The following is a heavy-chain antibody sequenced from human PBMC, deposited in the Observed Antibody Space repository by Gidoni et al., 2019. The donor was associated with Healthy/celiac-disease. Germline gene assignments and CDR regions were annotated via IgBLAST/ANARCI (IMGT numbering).Heavy chain of an antibody. CDR3: ARAGGGYDFPRALAGAMVDYYYGMDV. Sequence: EVQLVQSGAEVKKPGESLKISCKGSGYSFTSYWIGWVRQMPGKGLEWMGIIYPGDSDTRYSPSFQGQVTISADKSISTAYLQWSSLKASDTAMYYCARAGGGYDFPRALAGAMVDYYYGMDVWGQGTTVTVSS. CDR2: IYPGDSDT. CDR1: GYSFTSYW. J-gene: IGHJ6*02. D-gene: IGHD5-12*01. V-gene: IGHV5-51*01.